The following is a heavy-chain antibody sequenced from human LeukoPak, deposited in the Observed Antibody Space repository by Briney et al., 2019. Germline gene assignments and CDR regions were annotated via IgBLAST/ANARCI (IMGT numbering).Heavy chain of an antibody. CDR2: ISSDGSST. CDR1: GFTFSDYW. V-gene: IGHV3-74*01. D-gene: IGHD3-16*01. Sequence: GGSLRLSCAASGFTFSDYWMHWVRQAPGKGLVWVSRISSDGSSTTYADSVKGRFTISRDNSKNTLYLQMNSLKAEDTAIYFCARDRLGLYYFDYWGQGTLVTVSS. J-gene: IGHJ4*02. CDR3: ARDRLGLYYFDY.